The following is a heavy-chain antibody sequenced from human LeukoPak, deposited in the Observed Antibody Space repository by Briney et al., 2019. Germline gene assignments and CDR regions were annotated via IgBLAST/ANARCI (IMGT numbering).Heavy chain of an antibody. D-gene: IGHD3-22*01. Sequence: PSETLSLTCTVSGYSISSGYYWGWIRQPPGRGLEWIGSIYHSGSTYYNPSLKSRVTISVDTSKNQFSLKLSSVTAADTAVYYCARVYHGSGYYYIYYFDYWGQGTLVTVSS. V-gene: IGHV4-38-2*02. CDR3: ARVYHGSGYYYIYYFDY. CDR1: GYSISSGYY. J-gene: IGHJ4*02. CDR2: IYHSGST.